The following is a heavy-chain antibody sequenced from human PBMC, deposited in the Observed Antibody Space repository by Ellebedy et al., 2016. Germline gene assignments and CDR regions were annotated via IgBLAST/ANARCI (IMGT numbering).Heavy chain of an antibody. CDR2: INPSGGST. Sequence: ASVKVSCXASGYTFTSYYMHWVRQAPGQGLEWMGIINPSGGSTSYAQKFQGRVTMTRDTSTSTVYMELSSLRSEDTAVYYCARDRVAIAVAGPYNWFDPWGRGTLVTVSS. D-gene: IGHD6-19*01. CDR1: GYTFTSYY. V-gene: IGHV1-46*01. CDR3: ARDRVAIAVAGPYNWFDP. J-gene: IGHJ5*02.